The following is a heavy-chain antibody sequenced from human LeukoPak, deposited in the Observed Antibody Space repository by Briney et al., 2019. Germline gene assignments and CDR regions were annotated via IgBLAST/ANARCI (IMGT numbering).Heavy chain of an antibody. V-gene: IGHV4-34*01. J-gene: IGHJ3*02. CDR1: GGSISSYY. D-gene: IGHD3-16*02. CDR2: INHSGST. CDR3: ARDPANMITFGGVIARGRGAFDI. Sequence: PSETLSLTCIVSGGSISSYYWSWIRQPPGKGLEWIGEINHSGSTNYNPSLKSRVTISVDTSKNQFSLKLSSVTAADTAVYYCARDPANMITFGGVIARGRGAFDIWGQGTMVTVSS.